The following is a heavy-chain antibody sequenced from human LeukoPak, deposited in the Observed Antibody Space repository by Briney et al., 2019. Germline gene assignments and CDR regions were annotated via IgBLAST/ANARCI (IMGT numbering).Heavy chain of an antibody. CDR2: TYYRSQWYK. J-gene: IGHJ4*02. D-gene: IGHD4-4*01. Sequence: SQTLTVTCVISGDTVSNNSVAWNWIRQSPSRGLEWLGKTYYRSQWYKDYAVYVNSRIRIHPDTSQNQFSLMLTSVTPDDTAVYYCARQEEGRFYSENSALGYWGQGTPVIVSS. V-gene: IGHV6-1*01. CDR1: GDTVSNNSVA. CDR3: ARQEEGRFYSENSALGY.